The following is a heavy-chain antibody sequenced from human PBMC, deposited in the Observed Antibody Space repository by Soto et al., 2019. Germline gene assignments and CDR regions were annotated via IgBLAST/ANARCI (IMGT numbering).Heavy chain of an antibody. D-gene: IGHD4-17*01. CDR2: NSAYTGDT. V-gene: IGHV1-18*01. CDR1: GYIFSSYA. Sequence: QVHLVQSGAEVKKPGASVKVSCKASGYIFSSYAVTWVRQAPGQGLEWMGWNSAYTGDTNYTQNLQDRVTMTTDTSTNTAYMELRDLRYDDTAVHYCARLGTVRTYFDYWGQGTLITVSS. CDR3: ARLGTVRTYFDY. J-gene: IGHJ4*02.